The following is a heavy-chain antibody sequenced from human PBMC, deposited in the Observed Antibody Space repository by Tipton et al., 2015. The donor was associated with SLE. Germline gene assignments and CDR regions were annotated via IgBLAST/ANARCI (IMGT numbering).Heavy chain of an antibody. CDR2: IYYSGST. Sequence: TLSLTCTVSGGSIGSYYWSWIRQPPGKGLEWIGYIYYSGSTNYNPSLKSRVTISVDTSKNQFSLKLSSVTAADTAVYYCARRGSGWYGDYFDYWGQGTLVTVSS. V-gene: IGHV4-59*08. CDR3: ARRGSGWYGDYFDY. CDR1: GGSIGSYY. J-gene: IGHJ4*02. D-gene: IGHD6-19*01.